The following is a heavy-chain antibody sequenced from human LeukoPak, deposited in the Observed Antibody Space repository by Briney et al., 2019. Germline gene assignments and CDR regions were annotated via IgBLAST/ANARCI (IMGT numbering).Heavy chain of an antibody. CDR2: ISAYNGNT. CDR1: GYTFTSYG. V-gene: IGHV1-18*01. CDR3: ASDYDILTGYYRSWWFDP. D-gene: IGHD3-9*01. J-gene: IGHJ5*02. Sequence: ASVKVSSKASGYTFTSYGISWVRQAPGQGLEWMGWISAYNGNTNYAQKLQGRVTMTTDTSTSTAYMGLRSLRSDDTAVYYCASDYDILTGYYRSWWFDPWGQGTLVTVSS.